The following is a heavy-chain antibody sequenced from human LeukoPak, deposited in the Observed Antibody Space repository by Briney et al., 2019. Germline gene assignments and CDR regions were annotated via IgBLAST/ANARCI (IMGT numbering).Heavy chain of an antibody. V-gene: IGHV3-11*04. CDR2: ISSSGSTI. Sequence: GGSLRLSCAASGFTFSDYYMSWIRQAPGKGLEWVSYISSSGSTIYYADSVKVRFTISRDNAKNSLYLQMNSLRAEDTAVYYCARDLPAIQLWSLDAFDIWGQGTMVTVSS. D-gene: IGHD5-18*01. CDR1: GFTFSDYY. CDR3: ARDLPAIQLWSLDAFDI. J-gene: IGHJ3*02.